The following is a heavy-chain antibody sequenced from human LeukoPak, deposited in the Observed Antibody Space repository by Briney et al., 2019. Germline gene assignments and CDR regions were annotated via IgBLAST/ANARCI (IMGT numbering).Heavy chain of an antibody. CDR3: ASVGYCSGGSCYSGNWFDP. J-gene: IGHJ5*02. CDR2: INSDGSST. Sequence: GGSLRLSCAASGFTFSSYWMHWVRQAPGKGLVWVSRINSDGSSTSYADSVKGRFTISRDNAKNTLYLQMNSLRAEDTAVYYRASVGYCSGGSCYSGNWFDPWGQGTLVTVSS. D-gene: IGHD2-15*01. V-gene: IGHV3-74*01. CDR1: GFTFSSYW.